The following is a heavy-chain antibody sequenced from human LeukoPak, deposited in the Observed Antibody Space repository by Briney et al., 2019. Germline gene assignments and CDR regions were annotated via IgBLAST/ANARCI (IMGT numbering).Heavy chain of an antibody. D-gene: IGHD3-22*01. CDR1: GFTFSSSA. Sequence: PGGSLRLSCAASGFTFSSSAMSWVRQAPGKGLEWVSAISNNGGYTYYADSVQGRFTISRDNSKSTLCLQMNSLRAEDRAVYYCAKVSFGDYDSSGYYRDYWGQGTLVTVSS. CDR2: ISNNGGYT. CDR3: AKVSFGDYDSSGYYRDY. J-gene: IGHJ4*02. V-gene: IGHV3-23*01.